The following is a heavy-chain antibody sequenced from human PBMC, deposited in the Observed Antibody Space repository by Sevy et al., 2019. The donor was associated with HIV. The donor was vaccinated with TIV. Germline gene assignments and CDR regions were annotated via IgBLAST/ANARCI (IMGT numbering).Heavy chain of an antibody. CDR2: ISGSWSTI. J-gene: IGHJ6*02. CDR3: AREKRQDYYYYGMDV. Sequence: GGSLRLSCVGFGFTSSDYYMSWIRQAPGKGLEWVSYISGSWSTIDYADSVKGRFTISRDNAKNSLYLKMNSLRAEDTAVYYCAREKRQDYYYYGMDVWGQGTTVTISS. CDR1: GFTSSDYY. V-gene: IGHV3-11*01. D-gene: IGHD1-1*01.